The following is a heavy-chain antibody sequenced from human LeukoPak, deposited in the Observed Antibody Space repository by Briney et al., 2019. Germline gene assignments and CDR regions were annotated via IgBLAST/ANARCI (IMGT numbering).Heavy chain of an antibody. J-gene: IGHJ6*02. CDR3: ARNNGMDV. CDR2: ISYDGSNK. Sequence: GGSLRLSCAASGFTFSSYGMHWVRQAPGKGLEWVAVISYDGSNKYCADSVKGRFTISKDNAKNSLYLQMNSLRAEDTALYHCARNNGMDVWGQGTTVIVSS. CDR1: GFTFSSYG. V-gene: IGHV3-30*03.